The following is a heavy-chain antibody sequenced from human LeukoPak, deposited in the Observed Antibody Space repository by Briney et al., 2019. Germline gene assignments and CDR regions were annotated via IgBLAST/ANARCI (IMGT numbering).Heavy chain of an antibody. V-gene: IGHV4-39*02. CDR2: VYYGRSP. CDR1: GDSISRSTYY. Sequence: SETLSLTCTVSGDSISRSTYYWAWIRQPPGKGLEWIGSVYYGRSPYFNPSLESRATISVDTSKNHFSLKMSSVTAADTAVYYCARVRRSLNWFDSWGQGTLVTVSS. D-gene: IGHD3-3*01. J-gene: IGHJ5*01. CDR3: ARVRRSLNWFDS.